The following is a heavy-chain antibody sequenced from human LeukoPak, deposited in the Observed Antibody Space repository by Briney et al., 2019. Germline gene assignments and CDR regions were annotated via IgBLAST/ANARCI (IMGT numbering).Heavy chain of an antibody. V-gene: IGHV4-4*02. D-gene: IGHD2-2*01. Sequence: GSLRLSCAASGFTFSSYWMHWVRQPPGKGLEWIGEIYHSGSTNYNPSLKSRVTISVDKSKNQFSLKLSSVTAADTAVYYCASGGYCGTTTCYPNWFDPWGQGTLVTVSS. CDR2: IYHSGST. CDR1: GFTFSSYW. J-gene: IGHJ5*02. CDR3: ASGGYCGTTTCYPNWFDP.